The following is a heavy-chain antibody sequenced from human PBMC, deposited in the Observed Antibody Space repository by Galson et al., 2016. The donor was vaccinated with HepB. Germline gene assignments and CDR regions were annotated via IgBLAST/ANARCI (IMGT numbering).Heavy chain of an antibody. V-gene: IGHV3-9*01. CDR1: GFTFDDYG. CDR2: ISGNSGSV. CDR3: AKDVGTGGYAPGYYYGVDV. D-gene: IGHD5-18*01. J-gene: IGHJ6*02. Sequence: SLRLSCAAPGFTFDDYGMHWVRQAPGKGPEWVSGISGNSGSVGYADSVKGRFTISRDNAKNSLFLQLNSLRTEDTAFYYCAKDVGTGGYAPGYYYGVDVWGQGTTVTVSS.